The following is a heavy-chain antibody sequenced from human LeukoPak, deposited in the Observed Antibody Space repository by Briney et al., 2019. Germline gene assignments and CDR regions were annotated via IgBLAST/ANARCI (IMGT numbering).Heavy chain of an antibody. CDR3: ARDRGYGDHHSWFDP. J-gene: IGHJ5*02. D-gene: IGHD5-12*01. CDR1: GFTLRSYT. CDR2: IGISSNKI. Sequence: PGGSLRLSCAASGFTLRSYTMNWVRQAPGKGLEWVSSIGISSNKIYYADSVKGRFIISRDNAKNSVYLQMNSLRAEDTAVYYCARDRGYGDHHSWFDPWGQGTQVTVSS. V-gene: IGHV3-21*01.